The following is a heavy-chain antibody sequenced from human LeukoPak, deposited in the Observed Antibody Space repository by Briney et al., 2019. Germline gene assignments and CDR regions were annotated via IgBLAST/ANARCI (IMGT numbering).Heavy chain of an antibody. J-gene: IGHJ3*02. CDR2: INPSGGST. Sequence: ASVKVSCKASGYTFTSYYMHWVRQAPGQGLEWMGIINPSGGSTSYAQKFQGRVTMTRDTSTSTVYMKLSSLRAEDTAVYYCAKTRHGYTEDDAFDIWGQGTMVTVSS. D-gene: IGHD5-12*01. V-gene: IGHV1-46*01. CDR1: GYTFTSYY. CDR3: AKTRHGYTEDDAFDI.